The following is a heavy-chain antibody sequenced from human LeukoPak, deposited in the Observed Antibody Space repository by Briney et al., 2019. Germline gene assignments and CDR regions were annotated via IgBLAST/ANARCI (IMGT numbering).Heavy chain of an antibody. CDR1: GFTFSSHS. Sequence: GGSLRLSCAASGFTFSSHSMNWVRQTPGKGLEWVSYISSGSSARYYADSVKGRFTISRDDARNSLYLQMNSLRAEDTAVYYCARMSGSRLPGYWGQGTLVTVSS. V-gene: IGHV3-48*01. CDR2: ISSGSSAR. CDR3: ARMSGSRLPGY. J-gene: IGHJ4*02. D-gene: IGHD3-3*01.